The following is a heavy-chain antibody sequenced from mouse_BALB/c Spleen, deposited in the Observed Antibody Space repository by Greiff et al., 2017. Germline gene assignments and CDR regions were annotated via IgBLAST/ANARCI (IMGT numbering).Heavy chain of an antibody. Sequence: EVQLQQSGTVLARPGASVKMSCKASGYTFTSYWMHWVKQRPGQGLEWIGAIYPGNSDTSYNQKFKGKAKLTAVTSTSTAYMELSSLTNEDSAVYYCTRYYMYGRLYAMDYWGQGTSVTVSS. CDR3: TRYYMYGRLYAMDY. V-gene: IGHV1-5*01. D-gene: IGHD2-14*01. CDR2: IYPGNSDT. J-gene: IGHJ4*01. CDR1: GYTFTSYW.